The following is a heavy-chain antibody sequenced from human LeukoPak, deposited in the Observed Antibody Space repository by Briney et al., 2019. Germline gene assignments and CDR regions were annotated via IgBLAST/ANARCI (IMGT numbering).Heavy chain of an antibody. CDR2: ISGSGGST. J-gene: IGHJ4*02. CDR3: AKAVHSSSSWQIDY. D-gene: IGHD6-6*01. Sequence: AGGSLRLSCAASGFTFSSYAMNWVRQAPGKGLEWVSTISGSGGSTYFADSVKGRFTISRANSKNTLYLQMNSLRPEDTAVFYCAKAVHSSSSWQIDYWGQGTLVTVSS. V-gene: IGHV3-23*01. CDR1: GFTFSSYA.